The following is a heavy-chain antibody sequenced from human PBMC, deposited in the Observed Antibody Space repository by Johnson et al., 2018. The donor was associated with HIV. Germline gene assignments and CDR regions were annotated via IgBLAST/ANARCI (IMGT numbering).Heavy chain of an antibody. CDR2: ISYDGRNK. CDR1: GFTFSSYA. V-gene: IGHV3-30*04. Sequence: QVQLVESGGGVVQPGRSLRLSCAASGFTFSSYAMHWVRQAPGKGLEWVAVISYDGRNKYYTDSVKGRFIISRDNSKNMTNLQMNGLSDEDTAVYYGARVTHIQRWANDAFDICGQGTMVTVSS. CDR3: ARVTHIQRWANDAFDI. J-gene: IGHJ3*02. D-gene: IGHD5-18*01.